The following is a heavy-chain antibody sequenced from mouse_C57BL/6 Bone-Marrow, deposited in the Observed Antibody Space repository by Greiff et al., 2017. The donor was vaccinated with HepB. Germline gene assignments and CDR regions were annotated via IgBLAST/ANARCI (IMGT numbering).Heavy chain of an antibody. CDR1: GYTFTSYW. CDR2: INPSNGGT. CDR3: AREGEYGSSSSY. J-gene: IGHJ3*01. V-gene: IGHV1-53*01. D-gene: IGHD1-1*01. Sequence: QVHVKQPGTELVKPGASVKLSCKASGYTFTSYWMHWVKQRPGQGLEWIGNINPSNGGTNYNEKFKSKATLTVDKSSSTAYMQLSSLTSEDSAVYYCAREGEYGSSSSYWGQGTLVTVSA.